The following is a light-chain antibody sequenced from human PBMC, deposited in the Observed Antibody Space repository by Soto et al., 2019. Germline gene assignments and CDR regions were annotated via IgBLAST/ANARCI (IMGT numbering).Light chain of an antibody. J-gene: IGKJ1*01. CDR1: QRISSW. CDR3: QQYDTDST. Sequence: DIQMTQSPSTLSASVGDRVTITCRASQRISSWLAWYQQKPGKAPKLLIYGASTLESGVPSRFSGSGSGTEFTLTISSLQPDDFATYYCQQYDTDSTFGQGTKVDIK. V-gene: IGKV1-5*01. CDR2: GAS.